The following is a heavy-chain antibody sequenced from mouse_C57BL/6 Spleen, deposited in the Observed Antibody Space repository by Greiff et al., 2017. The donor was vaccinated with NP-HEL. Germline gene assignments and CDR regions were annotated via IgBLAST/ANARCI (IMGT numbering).Heavy chain of an antibody. V-gene: IGHV14-2*01. Sequence: EVQLQQSGAELVKPGASVKLSCTASGFNIKDYYMHWVKQRTEQGLEWIGRIDPEDGETKYAPKFQGKATLTADTSSNTAYLQLSSLTSEDTAVYYCAGEGLLRYFDDWGTGTTVTVSA. CDR1: GFNIKDYY. CDR2: IDPEDGET. D-gene: IGHD2-3*01. CDR3: AGEGLLRYFDD. J-gene: IGHJ1*03.